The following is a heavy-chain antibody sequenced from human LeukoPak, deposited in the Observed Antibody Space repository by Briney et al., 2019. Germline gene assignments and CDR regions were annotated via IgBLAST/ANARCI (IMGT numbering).Heavy chain of an antibody. V-gene: IGHV3-7*01. CDR2: IKQDGSEK. Sequence: PGGSLRLSCAASEFTFSSYWMSWVRQAPGKGLEWVANIKQDGSEKYYVDSVKGRFTISRDNAKNSLYLQMNSLRAEDTAVYYCAKVAIVGATGLDYWGQGTLVTVSS. D-gene: IGHD1-26*01. CDR3: AKVAIVGATGLDY. CDR1: EFTFSSYW. J-gene: IGHJ4*02.